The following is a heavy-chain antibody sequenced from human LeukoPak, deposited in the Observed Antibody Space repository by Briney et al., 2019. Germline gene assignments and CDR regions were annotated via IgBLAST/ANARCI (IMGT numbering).Heavy chain of an antibody. CDR3: ARGLRYFDWLLAWFDP. J-gene: IGHJ5*02. D-gene: IGHD3-9*01. V-gene: IGHV3-21*01. CDR1: GFTFSSYS. Sequence: GSLRLSCAASGFTFSSYSMNWVRQAPGKGLEWVSSISSSSSYIYYADSVKGRFTISRDNAKNSLYLQMNSLRAEDTAVYYCARGLRYFDWLLAWFDPWGQGTLVTVSS. CDR2: ISSSSSYI.